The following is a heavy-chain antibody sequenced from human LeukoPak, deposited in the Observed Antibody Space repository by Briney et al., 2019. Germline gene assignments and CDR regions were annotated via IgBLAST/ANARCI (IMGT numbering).Heavy chain of an antibody. Sequence: GGSLRLSCAASGFTFSSYGMHWVRQAPGKGLEWVAVISYDGSNKYYADSVKGRFTISRDNSKNTLYLQMNSLRAEDTAVYYCARDKVLLWFGEPNHYFDYWGQGTLVTVSS. CDR3: ARDKVLLWFGEPNHYFDY. CDR1: GFTFSSYG. D-gene: IGHD3-10*01. CDR2: ISYDGSNK. V-gene: IGHV3-30*03. J-gene: IGHJ4*02.